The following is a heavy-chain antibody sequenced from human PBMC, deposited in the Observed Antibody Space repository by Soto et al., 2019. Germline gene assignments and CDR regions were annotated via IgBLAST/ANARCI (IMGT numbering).Heavy chain of an antibody. Sequence: SETLSLTCTVSGGSISSYYWSWIPQPPGKGLEWIGYIYYSGSTNYNPSLKSRVTISVDTSKNQFSLKLSSVTAADTAVNYCARDHAENYYGSGSLWFDPWGQGTLVTVSS. J-gene: IGHJ5*02. V-gene: IGHV4-59*01. CDR2: IYYSGST. CDR1: GGSISSYY. D-gene: IGHD3-10*01. CDR3: ARDHAENYYGSGSLWFDP.